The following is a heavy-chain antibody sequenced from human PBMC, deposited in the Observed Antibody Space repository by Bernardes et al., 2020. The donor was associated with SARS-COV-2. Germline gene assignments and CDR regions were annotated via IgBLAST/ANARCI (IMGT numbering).Heavy chain of an antibody. CDR3: AKKGYYDFWSGPSGLDY. CDR2: ISGSGGST. J-gene: IGHJ4*02. D-gene: IGHD3-3*01. V-gene: IGHV3-23*01. CDR1: GFTFSSYA. Sequence: GVSLRLSRASSGFTFSSYAMSWARQAPGKGLEWVSAISGSGGSTYYADSVKGRFTISRDNSKNTLYLQMNSLRAEDTAVYYCAKKGYYDFWSGPSGLDYWGQGTLVTVSS.